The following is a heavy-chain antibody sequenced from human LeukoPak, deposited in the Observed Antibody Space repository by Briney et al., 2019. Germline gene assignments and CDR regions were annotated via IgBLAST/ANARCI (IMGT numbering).Heavy chain of an antibody. J-gene: IGHJ4*02. CDR2: ISSSSSYI. CDR3: ARGGLRPSFGYFDY. Sequence: PGGSLRLSCAASGFTFSSYSMNWFRQAPGKGLEWVSSISSSSSYIYYADSVKGRFTISRDNAKDSVYPQMNSLRADDTAVYYCARGGLRPSFGYFDYWGQGTLVTVPS. CDR1: GFTFSSYS. V-gene: IGHV3-21*01. D-gene: IGHD5/OR15-5a*01.